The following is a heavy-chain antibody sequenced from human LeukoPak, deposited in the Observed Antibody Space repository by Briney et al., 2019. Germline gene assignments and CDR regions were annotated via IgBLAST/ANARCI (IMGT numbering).Heavy chain of an antibody. D-gene: IGHD3-10*01. CDR2: IYYSGST. J-gene: IGHJ5*02. V-gene: IGHV4-59*01. CDR3: ARGPEGLWFGELSWFDP. CDR1: GGSISSNY. Sequence: PSETLSLTCTVSGGSISSNYWSWIRQPPGKGLEWMGYIYYSGSTNYNPSLKSRVTISVDTSKNQFSLKLSSVTAADTAVYYCARGPEGLWFGELSWFDPWGQGTLVTVSS.